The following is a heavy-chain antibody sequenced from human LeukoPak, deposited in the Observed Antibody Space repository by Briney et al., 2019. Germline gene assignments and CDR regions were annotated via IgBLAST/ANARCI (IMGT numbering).Heavy chain of an antibody. D-gene: IGHD3-10*01. CDR1: GFTFSSYG. CDR2: ISYDGSNK. CDR3: AKERGPGPDFDY. Sequence: PGGSLRLSCAASGFTFSSYGMHWVRQAPGKGLEWVAVISYDGSNKYYADSVKGRFTISRDNSKNTLYLQMNSLRVEDTAVYYCAKERGPGPDFDYWGQGTLVTVSS. V-gene: IGHV3-30*18. J-gene: IGHJ4*02.